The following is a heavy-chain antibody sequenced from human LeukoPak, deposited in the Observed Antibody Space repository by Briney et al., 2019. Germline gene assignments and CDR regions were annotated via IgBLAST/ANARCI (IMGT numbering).Heavy chain of an antibody. V-gene: IGHV1-2*02. CDR1: GYTFTGYY. CDR3: ARAWIPAAGTLIGY. CDR2: INPNSGGT. D-gene: IGHD6-13*01. J-gene: IGHJ4*02. Sequence: ASVKVSCKASGYTFTGYYVHWVRQAPGQGLEWMGWINPNSGGTNYAQKFQGRVTMTRDTSISTAYMELSRLRSDDTAVYYCARAWIPAAGTLIGYWGQGTLVTVSS.